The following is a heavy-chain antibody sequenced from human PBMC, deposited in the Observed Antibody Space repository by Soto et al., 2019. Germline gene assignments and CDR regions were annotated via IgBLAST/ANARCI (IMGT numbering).Heavy chain of an antibody. CDR3: ARTTVTTFYYYYYGMDV. J-gene: IGHJ6*02. D-gene: IGHD4-17*01. Sequence: PGGSLRLSCAASGFTFSSYWMHWVRQAPGKGLVWVSRINSDGSSTSYADSVKGRFTISRDNAKNTLYLQMNSLRAEDTAVYYCARTTVTTFYYYYYGMDVWGQGTTVTVSS. CDR1: GFTFSSYW. V-gene: IGHV3-74*01. CDR2: INSDGSST.